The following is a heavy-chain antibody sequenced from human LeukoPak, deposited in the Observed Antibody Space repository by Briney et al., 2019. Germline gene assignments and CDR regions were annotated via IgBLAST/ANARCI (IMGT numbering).Heavy chain of an antibody. V-gene: IGHV3-23*01. CDR3: AKDCSSTSCYYYYDMDV. Sequence: GGSLRLSCAASGFTFSSYAMSWVRQAPGKGLEWVSAISGSGGSTYYADSVKGRFTISRDNSKNTLYLQMNSLRAEDTAVYYCAKDCSSTSCYYYYDMDVWGQGTTVTVSS. CDR2: ISGSGGST. D-gene: IGHD2-2*01. CDR1: GFTFSSYA. J-gene: IGHJ6*02.